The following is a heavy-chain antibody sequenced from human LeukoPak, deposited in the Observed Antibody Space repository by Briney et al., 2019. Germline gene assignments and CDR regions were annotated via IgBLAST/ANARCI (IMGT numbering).Heavy chain of an antibody. V-gene: IGHV1-2*02. J-gene: IGHJ4*02. CDR3: ARVSSRYYDSSGYLQRFDY. CDR1: GYTFTGYY. CDR2: INPSSGGT. D-gene: IGHD3-22*01. Sequence: ASVKVSCKASGYTFTGYYMHWVRQAPGQGLEWMGWINPSSGGTNYAQKFQGRVIMTRDTSISTAYMELSRLRSDDTAVYYCARVSSRYYDSSGYLQRFDYWGQGTLVTVSS.